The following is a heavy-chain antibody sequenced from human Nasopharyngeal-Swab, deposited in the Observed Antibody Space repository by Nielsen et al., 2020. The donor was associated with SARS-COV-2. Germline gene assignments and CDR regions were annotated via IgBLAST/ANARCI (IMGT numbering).Heavy chain of an antibody. V-gene: IGHV1-8*01. CDR3: ARVGGPGWFDP. CDR1: GYTFTSYD. CDR2: MNPNSGNT. D-gene: IGHD3-16*01. J-gene: IGHJ5*02. Sequence: ASVKVSCKASGYTFTSYDINWVRQATGQGLEWMGWMNPNSGNTGYAQKFQGRVTITADESTSTAYMELSSLRSEDTAVYYCARVGGPGWFDPWGQGTLVTVSS.